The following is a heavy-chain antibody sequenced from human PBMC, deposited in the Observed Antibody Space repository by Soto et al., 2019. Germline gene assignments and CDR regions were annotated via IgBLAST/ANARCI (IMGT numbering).Heavy chain of an antibody. Sequence: QVPLEQSGAEVKKPGASVKVSCKASGYNFATYAINWVRQAPGQSLEWMGWINAGNGDTKYSQKSQGSVTITRDTSASTVYMELSSLTSEDPAVYYWARGRYDHGDYVLYYYYMDVWGEGTTVTVSS. CDR3: ARGRYDHGDYVLYYYYMDV. D-gene: IGHD4-17*01. V-gene: IGHV1-3*01. CDR1: GYNFATYA. J-gene: IGHJ6*03. CDR2: INAGNGDT.